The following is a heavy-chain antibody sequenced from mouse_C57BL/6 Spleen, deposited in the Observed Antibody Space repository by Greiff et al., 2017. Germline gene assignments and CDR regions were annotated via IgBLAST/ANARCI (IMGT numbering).Heavy chain of an antibody. CDR1: GYTFTSYW. V-gene: IGHV1-64*01. J-gene: IGHJ2*01. CDR2: IHPNSGST. D-gene: IGHD1-1*01. CDR3: ARQSTTVHKTFDY. Sequence: VQLQQPGAELVKPGASVKLSCKASGYTFTSYWMHWVKQRPGQGLEWIGMIHPNSGSTNYNEKFKSKATLTVDKSSSTAYMQLSSLTSEDSAVYYCARQSTTVHKTFDYWGQGTTLTVSS.